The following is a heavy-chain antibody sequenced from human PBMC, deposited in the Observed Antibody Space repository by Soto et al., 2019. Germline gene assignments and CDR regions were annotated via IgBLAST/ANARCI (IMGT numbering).Heavy chain of an antibody. CDR3: ARRYGGHFDY. J-gene: IGHJ4*02. CDR2: TSHDGVT. D-gene: IGHD4-17*01. Sequence: SETLSLTCAVSSGSIDNVYWWSWVRQSPGKGLEWIGETSHDGVTNYNPSLEGRVTISIDKSKNQFSLKLSSVTAADTAVYYCARRYGGHFDYWGQGTLVTVSS. CDR1: SGSIDNVYW. V-gene: IGHV4-4*02.